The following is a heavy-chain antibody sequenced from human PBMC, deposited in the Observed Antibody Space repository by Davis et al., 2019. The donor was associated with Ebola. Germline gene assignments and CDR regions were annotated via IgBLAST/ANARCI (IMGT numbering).Heavy chain of an antibody. CDR2: ISSSGSTI. D-gene: IGHD5-18*01. J-gene: IGHJ4*02. CDR3: ARGLYPDTAMGLDY. CDR1: GFTFSSYE. Sequence: GESLKISCAASGFTFSSYEMNWVRQAPGKGLEWVSYISSSGSTIYYADSVKGRFTISRHNSKNTLYLQMNSLKAEDTAVYYCARGLYPDTAMGLDYWGQGTLVTVSS. V-gene: IGHV3-48*03.